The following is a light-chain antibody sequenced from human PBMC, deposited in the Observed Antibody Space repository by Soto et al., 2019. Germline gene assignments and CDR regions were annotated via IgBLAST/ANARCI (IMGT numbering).Light chain of an antibody. Sequence: QSVLTQPPSVSGSPGQSVTISCTATSSDVANYDRVSWYQQTPGTAPKVILYEVKNRPSGVPDRFSGSKSGNTASLTISGLQAEDEGDYYCYSPASIGPLFGGGTKFTVL. V-gene: IGLV2-18*02. CDR2: EVK. J-gene: IGLJ2*01. CDR3: YSPASIGPL. CDR1: SSDVANYDR.